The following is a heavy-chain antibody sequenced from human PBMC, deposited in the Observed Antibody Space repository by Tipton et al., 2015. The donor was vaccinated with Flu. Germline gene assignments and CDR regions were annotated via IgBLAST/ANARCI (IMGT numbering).Heavy chain of an antibody. D-gene: IGHD3-22*01. Sequence: TLSLTCTVSGGSISSGGYYWSWIRQHPGKGLEWIGYNYYSGSTYYNPSLKSRVTISVDTSKNQFCLKLSSVTAADSAVYFCAREGNYYDSRGPISLFYYWGQGTLVTVSS. CDR2: NYYSGST. V-gene: IGHV4-31*03. J-gene: IGHJ4*02. CDR3: AREGNYYDSRGPISLFYY. CDR1: GGSISSGGYY.